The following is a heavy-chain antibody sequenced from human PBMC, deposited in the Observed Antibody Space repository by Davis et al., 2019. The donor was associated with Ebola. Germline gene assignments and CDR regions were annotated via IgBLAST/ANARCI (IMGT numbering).Heavy chain of an antibody. D-gene: IGHD1-26*01. J-gene: IGHJ4*02. CDR3: ARGHGWVDY. V-gene: IGHV5-10-1*01. CDR2: FNPSDPQT. Sequence: GESLKISCKGSGYSFTNNWITWVRQMPGKDLEWMGRFNPSDPQTNYSPSFQGRVTISGDESISTVYLQWSSLQASDTAIYFCARGHGWVDYWGQGTQVTVSS. CDR1: GYSFTNNW.